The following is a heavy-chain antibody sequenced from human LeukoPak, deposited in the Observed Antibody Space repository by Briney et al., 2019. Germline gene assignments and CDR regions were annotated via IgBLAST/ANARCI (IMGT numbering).Heavy chain of an antibody. CDR1: GYTFTGYY. CDR2: INPNSGGT. CDR3: ARDRYYGSGSYYNAPIDY. J-gene: IGHJ4*02. V-gene: IGHV1-2*02. Sequence: ASVKVSFKASGYTFTGYYMHWVRQAPGQGLEWMGWINPNSGGTNYAQKFQGRVTMTRDTSISTAYMELSRLRSDDTAVYYCARDRYYGSGSYYNAPIDYWGQGTLVTVSS. D-gene: IGHD3-10*01.